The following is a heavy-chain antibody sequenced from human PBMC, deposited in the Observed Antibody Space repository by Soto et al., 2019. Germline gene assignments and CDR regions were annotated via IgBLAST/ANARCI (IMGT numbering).Heavy chain of an antibody. CDR2: INPSDGTT. V-gene: IGHV1-46*01. CDR3: ARITYGVGRAFDI. J-gene: IGHJ3*02. D-gene: IGHD4-17*01. Sequence: ASVKVSCKASGYSFTSYFMNWVRQAPGQGLEWMVIINPSDGTTTYAPKFQGRGTMTRDTSTNTVYMELTSLRSEDTAIYYCARITYGVGRAFDIWGQGTMVTVSS. CDR1: GYSFTSYF.